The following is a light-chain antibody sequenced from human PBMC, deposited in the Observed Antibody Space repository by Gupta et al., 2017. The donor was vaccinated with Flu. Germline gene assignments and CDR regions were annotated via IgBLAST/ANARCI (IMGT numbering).Light chain of an antibody. J-gene: IGKJ1*01. V-gene: IGKV3-20*01. Sequence: GTMSLSAGGRVTRSGSDSERVNSEYLDRQQHRPGQSPRLLVYNGSNSGIPIRVRFSGWGTGLEFTLSIMRREPEDFAVYYCYGECSLRKTFGQGTKLEIK. CDR3: YGECSLRKT. CDR1: ERVNSEY. CDR2: NGS.